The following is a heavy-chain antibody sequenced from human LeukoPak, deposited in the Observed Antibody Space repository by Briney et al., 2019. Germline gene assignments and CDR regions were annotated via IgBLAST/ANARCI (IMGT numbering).Heavy chain of an antibody. CDR2: ISNSGSSV. D-gene: IGHD2-8*01. V-gene: IGHV3-11*01. Sequence: GGSLRLSCAASGFTFSDYYMTWIRQAPGKGLEWLSYISNSGSSVFYADSVMGRFTVPRDNAKRSLYLQIKSLRDDDTAVYHCALGTINKDYYFGMDVWGQGTTVTVSS. CDR3: ALGTINKDYYFGMDV. J-gene: IGHJ6*02. CDR1: GFTFSDYY.